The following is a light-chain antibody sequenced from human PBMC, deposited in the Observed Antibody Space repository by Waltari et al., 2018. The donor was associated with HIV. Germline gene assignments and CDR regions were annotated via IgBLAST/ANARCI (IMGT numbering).Light chain of an antibody. Sequence: DIVLTQFPATLSVSPGGRGTLSCRASQTVGLNLAWYQQRPGQPPKLLVYGASTRASDVSSRFSGSGSGTEFTLTITTVRSEDFAMYFCQQYDVWPLTFGGGT. J-gene: IGKJ4*01. CDR1: QTVGLN. V-gene: IGKV3-15*01. CDR2: GAS. CDR3: QQYDVWPLT.